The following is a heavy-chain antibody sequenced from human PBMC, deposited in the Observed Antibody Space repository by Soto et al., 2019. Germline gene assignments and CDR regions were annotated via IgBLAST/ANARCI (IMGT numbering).Heavy chain of an antibody. CDR3: ARWLQTQYYFDY. CDR2: IIPIFGTA. J-gene: IGHJ4*02. D-gene: IGHD5-12*01. V-gene: IGHV1-69*06. CDR1: GGTFSSYA. Sequence: SVKVSCKASGGTFSSYAISWVRQAPGQGLEWMGGIIPIFGTANYAQKFQGRVTITADKSTSTAYMELSSLRSEDTAVYYCARWLQTQYYFDYWGQGTLVTVSS.